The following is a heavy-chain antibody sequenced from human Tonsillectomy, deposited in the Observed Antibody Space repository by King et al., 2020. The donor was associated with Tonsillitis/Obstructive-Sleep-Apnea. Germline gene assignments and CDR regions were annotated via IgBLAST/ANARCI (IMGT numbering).Heavy chain of an antibody. J-gene: IGHJ6*03. CDR3: GTNAGEDHYYMDV. V-gene: IGHV4-34*01. Sequence: VQLQQWGAGLLKPSETLSLTCGVYGGSFSGYYWSWIRQPPGKGLEWIGEINHSGSTDYNSSLKSRVTISRDTSKNQFSLRLTSVTAADTAVYYCGTNAGEDHYYMDVWGKGTTVTVSS. CDR1: GGSFSGYY. D-gene: IGHD2-2*01. CDR2: INHSGST.